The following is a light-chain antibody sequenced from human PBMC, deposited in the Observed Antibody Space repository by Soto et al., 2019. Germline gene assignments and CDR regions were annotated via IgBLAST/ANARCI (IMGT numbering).Light chain of an antibody. CDR1: QSVSSNY. V-gene: IGKV3-20*01. Sequence: EIVLTQSPGTLSLSPGERATLSCRASQSVSSNYLAWYQQKPGQTPRLLIYGASSKATGIPDRFSGSGSGTDFNLTISRLEPEDVAVYYCQQYGSSPYTFGQGTMLEIK. CDR2: GAS. CDR3: QQYGSSPYT. J-gene: IGKJ2*01.